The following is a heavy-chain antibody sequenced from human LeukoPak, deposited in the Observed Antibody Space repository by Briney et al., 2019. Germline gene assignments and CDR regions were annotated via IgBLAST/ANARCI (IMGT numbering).Heavy chain of an antibody. J-gene: IGHJ4*02. Sequence: SETLSLTCTVSGGSISSHYWSWIRQPPGKGLEWIGYIYYSGSTYYNPSLKSRVTISVDRSKNQFSLKLSSVTAADTAVYYCARARRIAAPFDYWGQGTPVTVSS. D-gene: IGHD6-6*01. CDR2: IYYSGST. CDR3: ARARRIAAPFDY. V-gene: IGHV4-59*11. CDR1: GGSISSHY.